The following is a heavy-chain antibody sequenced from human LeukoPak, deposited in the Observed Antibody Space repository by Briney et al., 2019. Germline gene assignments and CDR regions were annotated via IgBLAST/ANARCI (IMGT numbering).Heavy chain of an antibody. J-gene: IGHJ4*02. CDR2: ISTSTTTI. D-gene: IGHD1-26*01. CDR3: ASWGEGALDN. Sequence: GGSLRLSCEASGFTFSSYSMNWVRQAPGQGLEWISYISTSTTTIYYSNSVKGRFTISRDNAKKSLYLQMNSLRSEDTGVYYCASWGEGALDNWGQGTLVTVSS. CDR1: GFTFSSYS. V-gene: IGHV3-48*01.